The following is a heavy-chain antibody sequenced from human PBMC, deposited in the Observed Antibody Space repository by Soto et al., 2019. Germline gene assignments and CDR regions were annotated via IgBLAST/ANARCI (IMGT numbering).Heavy chain of an antibody. CDR1: GFTFSSFA. CDR2: ISFDGRLK. Sequence: PGGSLRLSCATSGFTFSSFAMHWVRQAPGKGLEWVALISFDGRLKDYAASVRDRFTISRDDSKNTLYLQMRSLRPDDTAVYYCARDRKWEQRDFFDYWGQGTLVTVSS. J-gene: IGHJ4*02. D-gene: IGHD1-1*01. CDR3: ARDRKWEQRDFFDY. V-gene: IGHV3-30*14.